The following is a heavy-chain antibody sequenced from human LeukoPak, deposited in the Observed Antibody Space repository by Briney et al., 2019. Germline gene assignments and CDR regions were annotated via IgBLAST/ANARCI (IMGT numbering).Heavy chain of an antibody. Sequence: PGGSLRLSCAASGFTVSSNYMNWVRQAPGKGLEWVSVIYSGGATYYADSVKGRFTISRDNSKNTLYLQMNSLRAEDTAVYYCAKGGYSSGSNLFYFDCWGQGTLVTVSS. D-gene: IGHD5-18*01. CDR1: GFTVSSNY. CDR2: IYSGGAT. CDR3: AKGGYSSGSNLFYFDC. J-gene: IGHJ4*02. V-gene: IGHV3-53*01.